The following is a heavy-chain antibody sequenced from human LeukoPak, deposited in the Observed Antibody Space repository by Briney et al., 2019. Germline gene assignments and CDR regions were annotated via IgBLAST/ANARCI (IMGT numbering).Heavy chain of an antibody. D-gene: IGHD3-22*01. Sequence: PSETLSLTCTVSGGSISSFYWSWIRQPAGKGLEWIGRIYTSGSTHYNPSLKSRVTMSVDTSKNQFSLKLSSVTAADTAVYYCARDAYYYDSSGYYLSDYWGQGTLVTVSS. CDR2: IYTSGST. V-gene: IGHV4-4*07. CDR3: ARDAYYYDSSGYYLSDY. J-gene: IGHJ4*02. CDR1: GGSISSFY.